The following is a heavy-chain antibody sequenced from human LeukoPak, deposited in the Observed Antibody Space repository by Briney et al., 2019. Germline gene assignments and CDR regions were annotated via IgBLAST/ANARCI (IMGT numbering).Heavy chain of an antibody. CDR1: GDSVSSNRSV. V-gene: IGHV6-1*01. Sequence: SQTLSLTCAITGDSVSSNRSVWNWIRQSPSRGLEWLGRTYYRSKWSNDYAASVKSRTTINPDTSKNQVSLQLNSVIPEDTAVYYCAREYGGFDYWGQGTLVTVSS. D-gene: IGHD4/OR15-4a*01. CDR2: TYYRSKWSN. J-gene: IGHJ4*02. CDR3: AREYGGFDY.